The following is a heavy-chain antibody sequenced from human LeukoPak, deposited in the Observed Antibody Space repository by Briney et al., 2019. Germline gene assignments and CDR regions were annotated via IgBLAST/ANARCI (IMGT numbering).Heavy chain of an antibody. CDR1: GFTFSAYW. Sequence: PGGSLRLSCAASGFTFSAYWMTWVRQAPGKGLEWVANIKQDGSEKYYVDSVKGRFTISRDNAKNSLYLQMNSLRAEDTAVYYCARDSGYYDSSADYWGQGTLVTVSS. CDR2: IKQDGSEK. V-gene: IGHV3-7*01. CDR3: ARDSGYYDSSADY. D-gene: IGHD3-22*01. J-gene: IGHJ4*02.